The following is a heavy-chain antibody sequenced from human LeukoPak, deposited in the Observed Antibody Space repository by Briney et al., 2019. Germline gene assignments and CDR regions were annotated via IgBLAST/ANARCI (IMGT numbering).Heavy chain of an antibody. D-gene: IGHD3-22*01. CDR1: GFTFSDYY. CDR2: ISSSGSTI. CDR3: ARERGRRGYYDSSGYYMESSY. J-gene: IGHJ4*02. V-gene: IGHV3-11*01. Sequence: PGGSLRLSCAASGFTFSDYYMSWIRQAPGKGPEWVSYISSSGSTIYYADSVKGRFTISRDNAKNSLYLQMNSLRAEDTAVYYCARERGRRGYYDSSGYYMESSYWGQGTLVTVSS.